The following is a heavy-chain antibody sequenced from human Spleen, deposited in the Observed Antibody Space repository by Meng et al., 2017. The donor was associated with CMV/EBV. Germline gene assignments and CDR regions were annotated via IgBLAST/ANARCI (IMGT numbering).Heavy chain of an antibody. D-gene: IGHD5-12*01. CDR3: ARGKGLYGYSGYGTCDY. CDR2: IYYSGST. J-gene: IGHJ4*02. Sequence: SETLSLTCTVSGGSISSGGYYWSWIRQHPGKGLEWIGYIYYSGSTYFNPSLKSRVTISVDTSKNQFSLNLNSVTAADTAVYYCARGKGLYGYSGYGTCDYWGQGTLVTVSS. V-gene: IGHV4-31*03. CDR1: GGSISSGGYY.